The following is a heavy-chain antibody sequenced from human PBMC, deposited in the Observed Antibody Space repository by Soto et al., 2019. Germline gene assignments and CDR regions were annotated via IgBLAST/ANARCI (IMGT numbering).Heavy chain of an antibody. J-gene: IGHJ4*02. Sequence: ASVKVSCKASGYTFTAYYMHCVRQAPGQGLEWMGWINPNSGGTKYAQKFQGRVSMTRDTSISTAYMELSRLRSDDTAVYYCARRKGVYYDSSGYHYYFDYWGQGTVVTAPQ. CDR3: ARRKGVYYDSSGYHYYFDY. CDR2: INPNSGGT. CDR1: GYTFTAYY. D-gene: IGHD3-22*01. V-gene: IGHV1-2*02.